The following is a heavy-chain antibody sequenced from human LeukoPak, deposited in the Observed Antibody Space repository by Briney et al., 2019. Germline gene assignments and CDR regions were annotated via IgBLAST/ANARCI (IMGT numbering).Heavy chain of an antibody. CDR3: ARGYSNYGYVFDI. CDR1: GFTFSSYS. V-gene: IGHV3-21*01. D-gene: IGHD4-11*01. Sequence: PGGSLRLSCAASGFTFSSYSMNWVRQAPGKGLEWVSSISSSSYIYYADSVKGRFTISRDNAKKSLYLQMNSLRGEDTAVYYCARGYSNYGYVFDIWGQGTMVTVSS. J-gene: IGHJ3*02. CDR2: ISSSSYI.